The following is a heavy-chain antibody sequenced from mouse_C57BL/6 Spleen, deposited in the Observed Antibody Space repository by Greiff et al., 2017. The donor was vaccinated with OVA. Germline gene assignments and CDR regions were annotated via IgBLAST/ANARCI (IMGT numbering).Heavy chain of an antibody. CDR1: GFTFSDYD. D-gene: IGHD2-2*01. CDR3: SRRGPYGFYAMDY. Sequence: EVKLVESEGGLVQPGSSMKLSCTASGFTFSDYDMAWVRQVPEKGLEWVANINYDGSSTYYLDSLKGRFIISRDNANNILYLQMSSLKSEDTATYYCSRRGPYGFYAMDYWGQGTSVTVSS. V-gene: IGHV5-16*01. J-gene: IGHJ4*01. CDR2: INYDGSST.